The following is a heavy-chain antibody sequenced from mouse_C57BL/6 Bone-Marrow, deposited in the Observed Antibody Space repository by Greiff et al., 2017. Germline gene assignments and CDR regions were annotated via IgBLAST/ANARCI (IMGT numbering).Heavy chain of an antibody. CDR3: ARAAQAYYARDY. CDR1: GYTFTSYG. D-gene: IGHD3-2*02. CDR2: IYPRSGNT. V-gene: IGHV1-81*01. Sequence: QVQLKESGAELARPGASVKLSCKASGYTFTSYGISWVKQRTGQGLEWIGEIYPRSGNTYYNEKLKGKATLTADKSSSTAYMELRSLTSEDSAVYFCARAAQAYYARDYWVQGTSVTVSS. J-gene: IGHJ4*01.